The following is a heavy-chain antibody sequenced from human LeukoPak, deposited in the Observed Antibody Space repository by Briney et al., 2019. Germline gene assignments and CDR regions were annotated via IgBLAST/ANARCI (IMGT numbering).Heavy chain of an antibody. D-gene: IGHD2-21*02. CDR2: IIPILGIA. J-gene: IGHJ3*02. V-gene: IGHV1-69*04. CDR1: GGTFSSYT. CDR3: ARDPSGGYCGGDCYSEAFDI. Sequence: SVKVSCKASGGTFSSYTISWVRQAPGQGLEWMGRIIPILGIANYAQKFQGRVTITADKSTSTAYMELSSLRSEDTAVYYCARDPSGGYCGGDCYSEAFDIWGQGTMVTVSS.